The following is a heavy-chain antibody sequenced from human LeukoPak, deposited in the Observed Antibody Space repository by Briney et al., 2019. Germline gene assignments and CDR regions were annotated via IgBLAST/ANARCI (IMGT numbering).Heavy chain of an antibody. J-gene: IGHJ4*02. V-gene: IGHV3-23*01. CDR1: GFTFAGHA. Sequence: GGSLRLSCAASGFTFAGHAMNWVRQASGKGLEWVSGISNGGGSTYYADSVKGRFTISRDNSKDTLYLQMNSLRAEDTAVYYCAKDPLWFGENFWAQGTLVTVSS. D-gene: IGHD3-10*01. CDR2: ISNGGGST. CDR3: AKDPLWFGENF.